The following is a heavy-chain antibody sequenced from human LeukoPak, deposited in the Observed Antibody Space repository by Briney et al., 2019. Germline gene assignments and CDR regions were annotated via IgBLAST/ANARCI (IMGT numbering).Heavy chain of an antibody. V-gene: IGHV3-23*01. CDR1: GFTFSSYA. CDR3: AKQAEGYGDSKTDY. CDR2: ISGSGGST. J-gene: IGHJ4*02. D-gene: IGHD4-17*01. Sequence: GGSLRLSCAASGFTFSSYAMSWVRQAPGKGLEWVSSISGSGGSTYYADSVKGRFTISRDNSKNTLYLQMNSLRAEDTAVYYCAKQAEGYGDSKTDYWGQGTLVTVSS.